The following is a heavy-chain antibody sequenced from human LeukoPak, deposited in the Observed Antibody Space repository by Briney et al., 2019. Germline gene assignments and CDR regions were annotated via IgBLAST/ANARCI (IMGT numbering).Heavy chain of an antibody. D-gene: IGHD5-12*01. J-gene: IGHJ4*02. CDR2: IYYSGST. V-gene: IGHV4-59*08. Sequence: SETLSLTCTVSGGSISSYYWSWIRQPPGKGLEWIGYIYYSGSTNYNPSLKSRVTISVDTSKNQFSLKLSSVTAADTAVYYCARGFSGDGYNTPYFDYWGQGTLVTVSS. CDR1: GGSISSYY. CDR3: ARGFSGDGYNTPYFDY.